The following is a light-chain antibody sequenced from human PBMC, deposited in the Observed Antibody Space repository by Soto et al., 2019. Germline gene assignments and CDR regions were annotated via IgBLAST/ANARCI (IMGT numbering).Light chain of an antibody. J-gene: IGKJ1*01. V-gene: IGKV3-20*01. CDR2: RGS. CDR1: QNIRGNE. Sequence: EVVLTQSPGTLSLSPGERATLSCRASQNIRGNELAWYQQKPGQAPRLLIYRGSTRATGIPDRFSGRGSGTDFTLTVARLEPEDFAVYYCQDYGTSAEWTCGQGTNVEIK. CDR3: QDYGTSAEWT.